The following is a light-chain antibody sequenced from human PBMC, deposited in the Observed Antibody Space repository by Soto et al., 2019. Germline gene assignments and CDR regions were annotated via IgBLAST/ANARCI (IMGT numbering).Light chain of an antibody. V-gene: IGKV3-20*01. CDR2: GAS. Sequence: ETVLTQSPDTLSLSPGERATLSCTTSQSVSSNYLAWYQLKPGQAPRLLIYGASSRATGIPDRFSGSGSGTDFTLTISRLEPEDLAVYYCQQYGSSHRTFGQGTKVDIK. CDR3: QQYGSSHRT. CDR1: QSVSSNY. J-gene: IGKJ1*01.